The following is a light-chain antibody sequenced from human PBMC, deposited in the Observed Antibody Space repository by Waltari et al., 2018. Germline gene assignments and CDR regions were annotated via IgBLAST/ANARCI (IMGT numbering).Light chain of an antibody. CDR1: SPNIGSNY. J-gene: IGLJ3*02. CDR3: GTWDRSLSGWV. V-gene: IGLV1-51*01. Sequence: QSVLTQPPSVSAAPGQQVPIPCSGHSPNIGSNYVTWFQQLPGTAHRLLIYDNNKRPSGIPDRFSGSKSGTSATLGITGLRTGDEADYYCGTWDRSLSGWVFGGGTKLTVL. CDR2: DNN.